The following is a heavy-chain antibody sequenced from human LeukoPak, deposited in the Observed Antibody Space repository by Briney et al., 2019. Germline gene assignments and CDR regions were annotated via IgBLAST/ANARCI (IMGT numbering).Heavy chain of an antibody. CDR2: IYYSRST. Sequence: SETLFLTCTVSGGSISSSDYYWSWIRQPPGKGLEWIVYIYYSRSTYYNPSLKSRVTISVDTSKNQFSLKLSSVTAADTAVYYCARSKNGPAATFYYYGMDVWGQGTTVTVSS. J-gene: IGHJ6*02. CDR3: ARSKNGPAATFYYYGMDV. CDR1: GGSISSSDYY. D-gene: IGHD2-2*01. V-gene: IGHV4-30-4*01.